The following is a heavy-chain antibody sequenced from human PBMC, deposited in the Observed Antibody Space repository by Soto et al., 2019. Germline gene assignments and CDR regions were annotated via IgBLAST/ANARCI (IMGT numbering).Heavy chain of an antibody. CDR1: GGTFSSYA. V-gene: IGHV1-69*06. D-gene: IGHD6-13*01. CDR3: ARGAYSSLIAAAGIFDY. Sequence: AASVKVSCKASGGTFSSYAISWVRQAPGQGLEWMGGIIPIFGTANYAQKFQGRVTITADKSTSTAYMELSSLRSEDTAVYYCARGAYSSLIAAAGIFDYWGQGTLVTVSS. CDR2: IIPIFGTA. J-gene: IGHJ4*02.